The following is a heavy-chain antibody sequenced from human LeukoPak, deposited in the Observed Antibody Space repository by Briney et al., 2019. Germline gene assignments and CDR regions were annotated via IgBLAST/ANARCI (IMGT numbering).Heavy chain of an antibody. Sequence: SETLSLTCTVSGGSISSYYWSWIRQPPGKGLEWIGYIYYSGSTNYNPSLKSRVTISVDTSKNQFSLKLSSVTAADTAVYYCARGYDSSGYYWDYWGQGTLVTVSS. D-gene: IGHD3-22*01. CDR3: ARGYDSSGYYWDY. CDR2: IYYSGST. CDR1: GGSISSYY. V-gene: IGHV4-59*01. J-gene: IGHJ4*02.